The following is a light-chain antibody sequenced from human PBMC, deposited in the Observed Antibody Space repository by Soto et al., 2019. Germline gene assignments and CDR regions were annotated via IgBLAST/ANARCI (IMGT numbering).Light chain of an antibody. Sequence: EMVWTKSPAAPSFSPGERATLSSRASQSGSSYLAGYPQKPGQAPRLLIYDASNSTSRIPARFSGRGSGTDFNLTISSLLLEDFKVYYAQHRSNWPPYTFGQGTKLEIK. CDR2: DAS. V-gene: IGKV3-11*01. CDR1: QSGSSY. CDR3: QHRSNWPPYT. J-gene: IGKJ2*01.